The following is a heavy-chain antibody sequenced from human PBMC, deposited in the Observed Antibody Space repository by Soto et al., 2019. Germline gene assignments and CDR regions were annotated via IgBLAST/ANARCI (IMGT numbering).Heavy chain of an antibody. V-gene: IGHV3-23*01. CDR1: GFTCNNYA. CDR3: AKDRLAGNFDY. CDR2: ISATGGST. Sequence: GGSLRLSCAASGFTCNNYAMNGVRQAPGKGLEWVATISATGGSTYYADSVKGRFTISRDNSKNTLYLQMNGLRVEDTAVYYCAKDRLAGNFDYWGQGTQVTVSS. J-gene: IGHJ4*02.